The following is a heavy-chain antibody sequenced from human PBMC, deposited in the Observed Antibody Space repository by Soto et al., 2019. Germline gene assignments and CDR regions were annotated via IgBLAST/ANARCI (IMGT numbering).Heavy chain of an antibody. V-gene: IGHV4-59*08. CDR2: IYYSGST. J-gene: IGHJ5*02. CDR1: GGSISSYY. CDR3: ARHSTYYDFWSGPNWFDP. D-gene: IGHD3-3*01. Sequence: SETLSLTCTVSGGSISSYYWSWIRQPLGKGLEWIGYIYYSGSTNYNPSLKSRVTISVDTSKNQFSLKLSSVTAADTAVYYCARHSTYYDFWSGPNWFDPWGQGTLVTVSS.